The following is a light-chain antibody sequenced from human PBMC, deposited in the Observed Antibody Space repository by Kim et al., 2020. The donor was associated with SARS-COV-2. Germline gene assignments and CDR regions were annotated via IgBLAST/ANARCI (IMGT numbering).Light chain of an antibody. CDR2: WTS. V-gene: IGKV4-1*01. CDR3: QQYFVTPYT. Sequence: DIVMTQSPDSLAVSLGERASINCKSSQSILYTSSNTNYLAWHQQKPGQPPKLLIYWTSTRESGVPDRFSGSGSGTDFTLTISSLQAEDVAVYYCQQYFVTPYTFGQGTKLEI. J-gene: IGKJ2*01. CDR1: QSILYTSSNTNY.